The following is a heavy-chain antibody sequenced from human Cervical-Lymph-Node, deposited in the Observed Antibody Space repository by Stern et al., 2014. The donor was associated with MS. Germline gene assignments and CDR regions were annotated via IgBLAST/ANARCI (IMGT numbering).Heavy chain of an antibody. CDR1: GGSIASGGYY. D-gene: IGHD3-22*01. J-gene: IGHJ6*02. CDR3: AREPLGGGDGYYSRYIYGMDV. Sequence: QLQLQESGPGLVKPSQSLSLTCTVSGGSIASGGYYWSWIRQHPGKGLEWIGYIYYRGRTDYNPSLKSRVTISIDTSKNQFSLKLSSVTAADTAVYFCAREPLGGGDGYYSRYIYGMDVWGQGTTVTVSS. CDR2: IYYRGRT. V-gene: IGHV4-31*03.